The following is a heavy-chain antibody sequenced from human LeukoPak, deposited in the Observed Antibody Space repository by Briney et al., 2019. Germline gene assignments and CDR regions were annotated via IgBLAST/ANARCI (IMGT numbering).Heavy chain of an antibody. J-gene: IGHJ4*02. CDR3: ARIPFGRDAYKRSDS. CDR2: IYYSGST. V-gene: IGHV4-61*01. D-gene: IGHD5-24*01. CDR1: GGSVSSGSYY. Sequence: PSETLSLTCTVSGGSVSSGSYYWSWIRQPPGKGLEWIGYIYYSGSTDYSPSLKSRVTISVDTSKNQFSLKPSSVTAADTAVYYCARIPFGRDAYKRSDSWGQGTLVTVSS.